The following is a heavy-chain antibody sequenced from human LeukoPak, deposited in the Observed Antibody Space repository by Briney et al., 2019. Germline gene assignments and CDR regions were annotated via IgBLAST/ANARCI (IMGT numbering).Heavy chain of an antibody. J-gene: IGHJ6*03. CDR3: VKAQGCSGVSCSYGYYYMDV. V-gene: IGHV3-23*01. Sequence: PGGSLRLSCAASGFTFSSYAMNWVRQAPGKGLEWVSAISASGGTTYYADSVEGRFTISRDNSKNTLYLQMNSLRADDTAMYYCVKAQGCSGVSCSYGYYYMDVWGKGTTVTVSS. CDR2: ISASGGTT. D-gene: IGHD2-15*01. CDR1: GFTFSSYA.